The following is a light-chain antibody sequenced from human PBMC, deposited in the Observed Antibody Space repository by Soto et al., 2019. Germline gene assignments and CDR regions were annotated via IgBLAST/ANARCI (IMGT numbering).Light chain of an antibody. CDR3: QQYGSSPRT. Sequence: EIVLTQSPGTLSLSPGERATLSCRASQTVSTNYLAWYQQKPGQAPRLLIYGASSRATRIPDRFSGSGSGTDFILTISRLEPEYFAVYYCQQYGSSPRTFGQGTKLEIK. CDR2: GAS. J-gene: IGKJ2*01. CDR1: QTVSTNY. V-gene: IGKV3-20*01.